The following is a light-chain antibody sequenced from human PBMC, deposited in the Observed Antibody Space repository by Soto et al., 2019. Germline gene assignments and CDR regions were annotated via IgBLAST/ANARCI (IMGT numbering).Light chain of an antibody. J-gene: IGLJ3*02. V-gene: IGLV2-14*01. CDR1: SSDVGAYNY. CDR3: SSYTSSATRV. CDR2: EVS. Sequence: QSALTQPASVSGSPGQSITISCTGTSSDVGAYNYVSWYQQHPGKAPKLMIYEVSYRTSGVSDRFSGSTSGNTASLTISGLEAEDESDYYCSSYTSSATRVFGGGTKVTVL.